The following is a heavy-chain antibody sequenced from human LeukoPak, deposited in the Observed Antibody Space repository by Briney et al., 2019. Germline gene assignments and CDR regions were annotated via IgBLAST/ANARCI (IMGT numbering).Heavy chain of an antibody. J-gene: IGHJ4*02. CDR1: GYNFIYYY. CDR2: INPSGGST. D-gene: IGHD6-19*01. Sequence: ASVTVSCKTSGYNFIYYYIHWVRQAPGQGLEWMALINPSGGSTSYAQKFQGRVTMTRDTSTSTVYMELRSLRSEDTAVYYCARGPYSSGWYGLDYWGRGTPVTVSS. CDR3: ARGPYSSGWYGLDY. V-gene: IGHV1-46*01.